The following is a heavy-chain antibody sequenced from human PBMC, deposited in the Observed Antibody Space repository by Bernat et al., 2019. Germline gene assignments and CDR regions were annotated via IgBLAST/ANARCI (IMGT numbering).Heavy chain of an antibody. D-gene: IGHD6-19*01. Sequence: EVQLLESGGGLVQPGGSLRLSCAASGFTFSSYAMSWVRQAPGKGLEWVSAISGSGGSTYNADSAKGRFTISRDNSKNTLYLQMNSLRAEDTAVYYCAKDGISSGWSKFYYFDYWGQGTLVTVSS. CDR1: GFTFSSYA. CDR3: AKDGISSGWSKFYYFDY. V-gene: IGHV3-23*01. CDR2: ISGSGGST. J-gene: IGHJ4*02.